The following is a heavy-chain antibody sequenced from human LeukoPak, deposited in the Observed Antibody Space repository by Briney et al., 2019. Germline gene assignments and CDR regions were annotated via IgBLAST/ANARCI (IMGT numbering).Heavy chain of an antibody. J-gene: IGHJ4*02. V-gene: IGHV4-59*01. CDR3: ARVLNPWFGEFAFDY. D-gene: IGHD3-10*01. Sequence: SETLSLTCTVSGGSISSYYWSWIRQPPGKGLEWIGYIYYSGSTSYNPSLKSRLTISLDTSKNQFPLKLSSVTAADTAVYYCARVLNPWFGEFAFDYWGQGALVIVSS. CDR2: IYYSGST. CDR1: GGSISSYY.